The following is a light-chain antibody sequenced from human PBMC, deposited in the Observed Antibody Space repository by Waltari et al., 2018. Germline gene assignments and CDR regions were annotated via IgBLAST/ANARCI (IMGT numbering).Light chain of an antibody. J-gene: IGKJ2*01. CDR3: QQYDSTPQT. CDR2: WAS. V-gene: IGKV4-1*01. Sequence: DIVMTQSPESLAVSLGERATINCKSSQSVLYSSNNKNSLVWYQQKPGQPPKLLIYWASTRESGVPDRFSGSGSGTDFTLTISSLQAEDVAVYYCQQYDSTPQTFGQGTKLEIK. CDR1: QSVLYSSNNKNS.